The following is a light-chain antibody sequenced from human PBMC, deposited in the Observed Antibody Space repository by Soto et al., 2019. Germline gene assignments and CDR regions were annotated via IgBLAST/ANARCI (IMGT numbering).Light chain of an antibody. CDR3: QAYDYSLTASV. Sequence: QSVLTQPPSVSGAPGQRVTLSCTGNSSNLGAGYDVHWYQQLPGAAPKLVIFGNRNRPSGIPERFSGSKSGTSASLAVTGLQAEDEADYYCQAYDYSLTASVFGGGTKLTVL. J-gene: IGLJ3*02. CDR2: GNR. V-gene: IGLV1-40*01. CDR1: SSNLGAGYD.